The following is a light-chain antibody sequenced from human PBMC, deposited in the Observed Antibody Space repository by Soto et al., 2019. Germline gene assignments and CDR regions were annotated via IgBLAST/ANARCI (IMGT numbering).Light chain of an antibody. CDR3: QQYNSWPET. CDR1: QSVSSN. Sequence: EIVMTQSPATLSVSPGERATLSCRASQSVSSNLAWYQQRPGQAPRLVIYDTSTRATGIPARFSGSGSGTEFTLTISSLQSEDFAVYYCQQYNSWPETFGQGTKVDIK. V-gene: IGKV3-15*01. CDR2: DTS. J-gene: IGKJ1*01.